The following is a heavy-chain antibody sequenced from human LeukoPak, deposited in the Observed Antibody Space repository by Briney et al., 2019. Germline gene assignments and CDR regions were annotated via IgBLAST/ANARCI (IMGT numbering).Heavy chain of an antibody. Sequence: AGSLIISWAPYGFTFSSYSRNWVGQAPGKGLEWFSSISSISSYIFYADLVMGRFTISRDNAKNSVYLQMNSQRAEDTAVYYCARVKEAPYYFDYWGEVALATVSS. V-gene: IGHV3-21*06. CDR1: GFTFSSYS. J-gene: IGHJ4*02. CDR3: ARVKEAPYYFDY. CDR2: ISSISSYI.